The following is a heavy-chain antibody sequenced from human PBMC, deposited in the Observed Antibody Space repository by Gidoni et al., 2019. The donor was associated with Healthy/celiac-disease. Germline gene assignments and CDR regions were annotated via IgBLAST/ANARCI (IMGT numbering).Heavy chain of an antibody. Sequence: QLQLQESGPGLVKPSETLSLTCTVSGGSISSSSYYWGWIRQPPGKGLEWIGSIYYSGSTYYNPSLKSRVTISADTAVYYCATPADRGVAGKDDYGMDVWGQGTTVTVSS. CDR3: V. CDR2: IYYSGST. J-gene: IGHJ6*02. V-gene: IGHV4-39*01. CDR1: GGSISSSSYY. D-gene: IGHD6-19*01.